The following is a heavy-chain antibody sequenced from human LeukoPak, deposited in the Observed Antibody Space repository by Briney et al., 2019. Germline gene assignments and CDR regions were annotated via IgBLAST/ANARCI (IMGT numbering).Heavy chain of an antibody. CDR3: ARAVDNYYGSGSYAY. D-gene: IGHD3-10*01. CDR1: GFTFDDYA. J-gene: IGHJ4*02. CDR2: ISWNSGSI. Sequence: GGSLRLSCAASGFTFDDYAMHWVRQAPGKGLEWVSGISWNSGSIGYADSVKGRFTISRDNAENSLYLQMNSLRAEDTALYYCARAVDNYYGSGSYAYWGQGALVTVSS. V-gene: IGHV3-9*01.